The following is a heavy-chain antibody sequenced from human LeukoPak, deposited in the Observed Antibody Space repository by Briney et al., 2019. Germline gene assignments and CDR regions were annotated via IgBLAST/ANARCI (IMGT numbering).Heavy chain of an antibody. CDR2: MHYSGII. J-gene: IGHJ6*03. CDR3: ARATAWIQLWFQLEDYYYMDV. Sequence: PSETLSLTCTVSGGSISSTTHYWSWIRQPPGKGLEWIGSMHYSGIIYYNPSLKSRVTISVDTSKNQFSLKLTSVTAADTAVYYCARATAWIQLWFQLEDYYYMDVWGKGTTVTVSS. D-gene: IGHD5-18*01. V-gene: IGHV4-39*01. CDR1: GGSISSTTHY.